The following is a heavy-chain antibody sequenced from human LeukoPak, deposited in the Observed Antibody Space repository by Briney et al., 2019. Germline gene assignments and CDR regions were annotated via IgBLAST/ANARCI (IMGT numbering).Heavy chain of an antibody. V-gene: IGHV3-7*01. CDR3: ARAIGIWSGYSY. J-gene: IGHJ4*02. D-gene: IGHD3-3*01. CDR2: IKQDGSEK. CDR1: GFPFSSYW. Sequence: GGSLRLSCSASGFPFSSYWMSWVRQAPGKGLEWVADIKQDGSEKNYVDSVKGRFTISRDNAKNSLYLQMNSLRAEDTAVYYCARAIGIWSGYSYWGQGTPVTVSS.